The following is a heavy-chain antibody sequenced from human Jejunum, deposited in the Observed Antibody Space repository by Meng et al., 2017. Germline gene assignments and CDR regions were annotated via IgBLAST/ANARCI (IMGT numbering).Heavy chain of an antibody. D-gene: IGHD3-10*01. Sequence: EVRPVESGGGLVQPGDSLRLPCAASGCTFSSHWMHWVRQVPGKGLVWLSRMNSDGSDISYADSVKGRFTISRDNAKNTLYLNMSSLRVEDTAVYYCAKEFHGSGTSPWGQGTLVTVSS. CDR3: AKEFHGSGTSP. CDR1: GCTFSSHW. J-gene: IGHJ5*02. V-gene: IGHV3-74*01. CDR2: MNSDGSDI.